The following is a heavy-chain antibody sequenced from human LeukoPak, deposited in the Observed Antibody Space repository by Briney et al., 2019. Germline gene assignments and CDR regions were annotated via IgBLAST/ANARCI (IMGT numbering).Heavy chain of an antibody. CDR1: GYLFTNYW. CDR2: IYPGDSDT. D-gene: IGHD1-26*01. CDR3: AKTIGIDYYYGMDV. V-gene: IGHV5-51*01. J-gene: IGHJ6*02. Sequence: GESLKISWKSSGYLFTNYWIGWVRQLPGKGLEWMGIIYPGDSDTRFSPSFQGQVTISVDKSISTAYLQWSSLKASDTAMYYCAKTIGIDYYYGMDVWGQRTTVTVSS.